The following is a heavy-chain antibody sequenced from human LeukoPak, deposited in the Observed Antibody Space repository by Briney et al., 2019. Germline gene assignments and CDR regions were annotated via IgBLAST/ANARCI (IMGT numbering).Heavy chain of an antibody. CDR1: GYTLTELS. Sequence: GASVKVSCKVSGYTLTELSMHWVRQAPGKGLGWMGGFDPEDGETIYAQKFQGRVTMIEDTSTDTAYMELSSLRSEDTAVYYCATLINTYTAMVTFDYWGQGTLVTVSS. CDR3: ATLINTYTAMVTFDY. V-gene: IGHV1-24*01. J-gene: IGHJ4*02. CDR2: FDPEDGET. D-gene: IGHD5-18*01.